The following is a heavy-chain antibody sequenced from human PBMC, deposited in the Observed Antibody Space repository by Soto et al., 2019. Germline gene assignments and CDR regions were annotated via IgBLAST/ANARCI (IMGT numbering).Heavy chain of an antibody. D-gene: IGHD3-10*01. V-gene: IGHV3-23*01. CDR3: AKDREAPIY. CDR2: IGGGDDNT. CDR1: GFTFSTYA. J-gene: IGHJ4*02. Sequence: PGGSLRLSCVASGFTFSTYAMSWVRQAPGKGLEWLSGIGGGDDNTYYVDSVKGRFTSSRDNSKNTVYLQMNSLRAEDTAVYYCAKDREAPIYWGQGTLVTVSS.